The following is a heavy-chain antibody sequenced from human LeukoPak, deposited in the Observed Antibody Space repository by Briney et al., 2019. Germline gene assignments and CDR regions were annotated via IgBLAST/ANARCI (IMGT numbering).Heavy chain of an antibody. CDR3: ARDHDYGDYRPDY. V-gene: IGHV3-23*01. J-gene: IGHJ4*02. Sequence: GGSLRLSCAASGFTFSNYAMSWVRQAPGKGLEWVPGISGGGGSTDYADSVKGRFTISRDNSKNTLYLQMNSLRAEDAAVYYCARDHDYGDYRPDYWGQGTLVTVSS. D-gene: IGHD4-17*01. CDR2: ISGGGGST. CDR1: GFTFSNYA.